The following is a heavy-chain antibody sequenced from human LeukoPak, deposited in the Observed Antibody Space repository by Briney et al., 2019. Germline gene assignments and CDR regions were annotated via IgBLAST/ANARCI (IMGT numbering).Heavy chain of an antibody. V-gene: IGHV1-69*04. D-gene: IGHD3-22*01. Sequence: SVKVSCKASGGTFSAISWVRQAPGQGLEWMGRIIPIPGITNYAQKIQGRVTITADKSTSTAYMELSSLRSEDTAVYYCAVDYYESSGYYYFRGFDPWGQGTLVTVSS. J-gene: IGHJ5*02. CDR1: GGTFSA. CDR2: IIPIPGIT. CDR3: AVDYYESSGYYYFRGFDP.